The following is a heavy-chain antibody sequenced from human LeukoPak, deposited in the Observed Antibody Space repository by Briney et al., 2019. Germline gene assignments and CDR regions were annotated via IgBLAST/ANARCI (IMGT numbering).Heavy chain of an antibody. CDR2: ISYDGSNK. D-gene: IGHD3-22*01. Sequence: GRSLRLSCAASGFTFSSYAMHWVRQAPGKGLEWVAVISYDGSNKYYADSVKGRFTISRDNSKNTLYLQMNSLRAEDTTVYYCARDSVYYDSSGSLFFDYWGQGTLVTVSS. J-gene: IGHJ4*02. V-gene: IGHV3-30-3*01. CDR1: GFTFSSYA. CDR3: ARDSVYYDSSGSLFFDY.